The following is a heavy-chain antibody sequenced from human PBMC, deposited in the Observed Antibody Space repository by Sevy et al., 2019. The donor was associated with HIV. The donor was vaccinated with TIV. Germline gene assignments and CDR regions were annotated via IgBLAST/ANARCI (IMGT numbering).Heavy chain of an antibody. CDR3: PRGVGLDC. CDR2: IRPDGSDK. Sequence: GGSLRLSCAASGFTFSPYWMTWVRQAPGKGLEWVANIRPDGSDKYYVDSVKGRLTIPRENAKNTLNLQVNSLGADDTAMYYGPRGVGLDCWGQGALVTVSS. J-gene: IGHJ4*02. D-gene: IGHD1-26*01. CDR1: GFTFSPYW. V-gene: IGHV3-7*01.